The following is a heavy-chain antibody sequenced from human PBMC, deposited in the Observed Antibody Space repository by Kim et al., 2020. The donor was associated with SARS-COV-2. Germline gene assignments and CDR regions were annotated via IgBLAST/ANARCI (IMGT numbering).Heavy chain of an antibody. V-gene: IGHV4-34*01. CDR2: INHSGST. J-gene: IGHJ6*02. Sequence: SETLSLTCAVYGGSFSGYYWSWIRQPPGKGLEWIGEINHSGSTNYNPSLKSRVTISVDTSKNQFSLKLSSVTAADTAVYYCARVGALAYCGGDCYSWLYYYYGMDVWGQGTTVTVSS. CDR1: GGSFSGYY. CDR3: ARVGALAYCGGDCYSWLYYYYGMDV. D-gene: IGHD2-21*02.